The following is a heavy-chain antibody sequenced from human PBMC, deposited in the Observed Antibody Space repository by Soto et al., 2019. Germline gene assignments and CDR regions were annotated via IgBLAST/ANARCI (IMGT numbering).Heavy chain of an antibody. CDR1: GFTFTRYS. V-gene: IGHV3-23*04. Sequence: EVQLVESGGGLVKPGGSLRLSCAASGFTFTRYSMNWVRQAPGKGLEWVSTISGTGGNTYYADSVKGRFTISRDKSVNTLSLHLSSLRAEDTAVYYCSIPYSNDWGAFDVWGQGTLVTVSS. CDR2: ISGTGGNT. J-gene: IGHJ3*01. CDR3: SIPYSNDWGAFDV. D-gene: IGHD6-19*01.